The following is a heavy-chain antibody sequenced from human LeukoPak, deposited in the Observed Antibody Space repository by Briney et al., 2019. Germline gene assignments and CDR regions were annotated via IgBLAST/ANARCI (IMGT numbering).Heavy chain of an antibody. D-gene: IGHD6-13*01. J-gene: IGHJ4*02. CDR3: ARRHSSSWHFDY. Sequence: GESLKISCKVAGYTFTNYWIAWGRQMPGKGLEWLGIIFPGDSDTRHCPSFLGGRTISADKTISTAYLQWSSLKAADTAMYYCARRHSSSWHFDYWGQGTLVTVSA. CDR1: GYTFTNYW. V-gene: IGHV5-51*01. CDR2: IFPGDSDT.